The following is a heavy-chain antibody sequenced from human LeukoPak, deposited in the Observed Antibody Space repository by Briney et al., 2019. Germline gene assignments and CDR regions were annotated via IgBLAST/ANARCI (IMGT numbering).Heavy chain of an antibody. J-gene: IGHJ6*02. CDR1: GFTFDDYA. D-gene: IGHD5-24*01. V-gene: IGHV3-9*01. Sequence: GGSLRLSCAASGFTFDDYAMHWVRQAPGKGLEWVSGISWNSGSLGYADSVKGRFTISRDNAKNSLYLQMNSLRAEDTALYYCAKDIGGWLQLDYYYYGMDVWGQGTTVTVSS. CDR3: AKDIGGWLQLDYYYYGMDV. CDR2: ISWNSGSL.